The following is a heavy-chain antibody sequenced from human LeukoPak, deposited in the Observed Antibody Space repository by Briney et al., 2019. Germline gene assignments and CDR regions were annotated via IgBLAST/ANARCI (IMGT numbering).Heavy chain of an antibody. CDR1: GFTFSSYG. CDR3: VRDLGGRSGH. Sequence: PGGSLRLSCAASGFTFSSYGMHWVRQAPGKGLEWVAVIWYDGSNKYYADSVKGRFTISRDNSKNTLYLQTSSLRAEDTAVYYCVRDLGGRSGHWGQGTLVTVSS. V-gene: IGHV3-33*01. CDR2: IWYDGSNK. D-gene: IGHD1-26*01. J-gene: IGHJ4*02.